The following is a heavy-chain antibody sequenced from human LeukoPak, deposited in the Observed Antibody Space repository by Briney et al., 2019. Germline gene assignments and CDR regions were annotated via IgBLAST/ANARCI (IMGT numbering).Heavy chain of an antibody. CDR1: GFTFSSYW. Sequence: GGSLRLSCAASGFTFSSYWMSWVRQAPGKGLEWVANIKQDGSEKYYVDSVKGRFTISRDNAKNSLYLQMNSLRAEDTAGYYCADAYYYGSGSYGPFDPWAQGTLVTVSS. CDR3: ADAYYYGSGSYGPFDP. D-gene: IGHD3-10*01. J-gene: IGHJ5*02. CDR2: IKQDGSEK. V-gene: IGHV3-7*01.